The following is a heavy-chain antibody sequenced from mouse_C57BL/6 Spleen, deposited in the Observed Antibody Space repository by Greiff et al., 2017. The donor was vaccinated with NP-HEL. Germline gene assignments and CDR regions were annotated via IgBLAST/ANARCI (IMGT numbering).Heavy chain of an antibody. V-gene: IGHV1-47*01. D-gene: IGHD1-1*01. CDR2: FHPYNDDT. J-gene: IGHJ1*03. CDR1: GYTFTTYP. Sequence: VQGVESGAELVKPGASVKMSCKASGYTFTTYPIEWMKQNHGKSLEWIGNFHPYNDDTKYNEKFKGKATLTVEKSSSTVYLELSRLTSDDSAVYYCARRGVYYGSSLVGYFDVWGTGTTVTVSS. CDR3: ARRGVYYGSSLVGYFDV.